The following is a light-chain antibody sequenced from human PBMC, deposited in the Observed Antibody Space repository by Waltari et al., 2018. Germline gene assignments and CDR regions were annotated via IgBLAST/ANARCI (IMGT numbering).Light chain of an antibody. CDR2: DVT. CDR3: CSYAGSYTGV. CDR1: GPELGVYNY. J-gene: IGLJ1*01. V-gene: IGLV2-11*01. Sequence: QSALTQPRSVSGSPGQSVPIPCTGTGPELGVYNYVSRYQQHPGKAPKPMIYDVTTRPSGVPDRFSGSKSGNTASLTISGLQAEDEADYYCCSYAGSYTGVFGTGTKVTV.